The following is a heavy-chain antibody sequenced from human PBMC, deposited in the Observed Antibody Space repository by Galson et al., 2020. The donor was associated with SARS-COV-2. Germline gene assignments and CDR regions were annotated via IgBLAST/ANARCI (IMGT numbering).Heavy chain of an antibody. CDR1: AFTFSSYA. CDR2: ISYDGSNK. Sequence: TGGSLRLSCAASAFTFSSYAMPWVRQAPGKGLEWVAVISYDGSNKYYADSVKGRFTISRDNSKNTLYLQMNSLRAEDTAVYYCARSYSGSYLSWFDPWGQGTLVTVSS. V-gene: IGHV3-30-3*01. J-gene: IGHJ5*02. CDR3: ARSYSGSYLSWFDP. D-gene: IGHD1-26*01.